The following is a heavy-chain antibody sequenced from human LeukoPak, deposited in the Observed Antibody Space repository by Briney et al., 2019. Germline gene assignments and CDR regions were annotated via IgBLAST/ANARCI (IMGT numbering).Heavy chain of an antibody. CDR1: GGTFSSYA. CDR3: ARPDIDGTYAFDI. Sequence: GASVKVSCKASGGTFSSYAISWVRQAPGQGLEWMGRIIPILGIANYAQKFQGRVTITADKSTSTAYMELSSLRSEDTAVYYCARPDIDGTYAFDIWGQGTMVTVSS. V-gene: IGHV1-69*04. CDR2: IIPILGIA. J-gene: IGHJ3*02. D-gene: IGHD1-26*01.